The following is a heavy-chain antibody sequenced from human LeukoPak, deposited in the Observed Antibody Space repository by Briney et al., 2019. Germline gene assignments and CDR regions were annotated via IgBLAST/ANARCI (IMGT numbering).Heavy chain of an antibody. J-gene: IGHJ6*03. D-gene: IGHD3-22*01. V-gene: IGHV3-15*01. CDR2: IKSNTDGVTA. CDR3: TTRRTYYDSSGYSYPYYYYYYMDV. Sequence: GGSLRLSCAASGFTFSNAWMNWVRQAPGKGLEWVGHIKSNTDGVTADYASPVKGRFTISRDDSKSTLYLQMNSLKTEDTAVYYCTTRRTYYDSSGYSYPYYYYYYMDVWGKGTTVTVSS. CDR1: GFTFSNAW.